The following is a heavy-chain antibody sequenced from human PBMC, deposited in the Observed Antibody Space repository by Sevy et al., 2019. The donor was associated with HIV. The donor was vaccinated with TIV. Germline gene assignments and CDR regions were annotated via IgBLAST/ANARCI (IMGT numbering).Heavy chain of an antibody. CDR3: VRAIAADGSF. CDR1: GFTLNSYW. Sequence: GGSLRLSCVASGFTLNSYWMSWVRQAPGKGLEWVANIKQDGSVKYYVNSVKGRLTISRGNARNLLYLQMNSRRVEDTALYYCVRAIAADGSFWGQGTLVTVSS. D-gene: IGHD6-13*01. J-gene: IGHJ4*02. V-gene: IGHV3-7*01. CDR2: IKQDGSVK.